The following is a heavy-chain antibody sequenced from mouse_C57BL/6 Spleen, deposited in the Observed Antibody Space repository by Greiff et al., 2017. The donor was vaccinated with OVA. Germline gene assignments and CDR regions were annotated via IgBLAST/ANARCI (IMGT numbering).Heavy chain of an antibody. Sequence: VQLQQPGAELVKPGASVKVSCKASGYTFTSYWMHWVKQRPGPGLEWIGRIHPSDSDTTSNQKFKGKDTLTVDKSTSTAYMQLSSLTSKDSAVYYCAGVIRRSLYAMDYWGQGTSVTVSA. D-gene: IGHD6-5*01. CDR1: GYTFTSYW. J-gene: IGHJ4*01. CDR3: AGVIRRSLYAMDY. V-gene: IGHV1-74*01. CDR2: IHPSDSDT.